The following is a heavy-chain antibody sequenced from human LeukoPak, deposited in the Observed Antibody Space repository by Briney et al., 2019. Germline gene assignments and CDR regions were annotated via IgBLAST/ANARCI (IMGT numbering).Heavy chain of an antibody. D-gene: IGHD2-2*01. J-gene: IGHJ4*02. V-gene: IGHV5-51*01. CDR3: AGTSAISSTPFGD. CDR1: GYSFTSYW. Sequence: GESLKISCKGSGYSFTSYWIGWVRQMPGKGLEWMWIIYPGDSDTRYSPSFQGQVTISADKSISTAYLQWSSLKASDTAMYYCAGTSAISSTPFGDWGQGTLVTVSS. CDR2: IYPGDSDT.